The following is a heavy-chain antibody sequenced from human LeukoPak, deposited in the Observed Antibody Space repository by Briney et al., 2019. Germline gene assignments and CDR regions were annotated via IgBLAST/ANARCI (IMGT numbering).Heavy chain of an antibody. CDR1: GYTFTSYG. Sequence: GASVKVSCKASGYTFTSYGISWVRQAPGQGLEWMGWISAYNGNTNYAQKLQGRVTMTTDTSTSTAYMELSSLRSEDTAVYYCARGPDSGSSDYYYYYYMDVWGKGTTVTVSS. CDR2: ISAYNGNT. D-gene: IGHD1-26*01. V-gene: IGHV1-18*01. CDR3: ARGPDSGSSDYYYYYYMDV. J-gene: IGHJ6*03.